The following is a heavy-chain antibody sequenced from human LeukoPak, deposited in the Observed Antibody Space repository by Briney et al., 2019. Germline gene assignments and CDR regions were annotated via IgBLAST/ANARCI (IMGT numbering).Heavy chain of an antibody. CDR1: GYTFTGYY. CDR2: ISAYNGNT. Sequence: ASVKVSCKASGYTFTGYYMHWVRQAPGQGLEWMGWISAYNGNTNYAQKLQGRVTMTTDTSTSTAYMELRSLRSDDTAVYYCARGNCSGGSCYFDYWGQGTLVTVSS. V-gene: IGHV1-18*04. D-gene: IGHD2-15*01. CDR3: ARGNCSGGSCYFDY. J-gene: IGHJ4*02.